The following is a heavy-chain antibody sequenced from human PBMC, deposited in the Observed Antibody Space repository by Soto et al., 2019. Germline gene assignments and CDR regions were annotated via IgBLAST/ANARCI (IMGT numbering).Heavy chain of an antibody. CDR3: ARRTVHYYDSSGYTNWFDP. D-gene: IGHD3-22*01. J-gene: IGHJ5*02. CDR2: IYHSGST. V-gene: IGHV4-30-2*01. Sequence: SETLSLTCAVSGGSISSGGYSRSWLRQPPGKGLEWIGYIYHSGSTYYNPSLKSRVTISVDRSKNQFSLKLSSVTAADTAVYYCARRTVHYYDSSGYTNWFDPWGQGTLVTVSS. CDR1: GGSISSGGYS.